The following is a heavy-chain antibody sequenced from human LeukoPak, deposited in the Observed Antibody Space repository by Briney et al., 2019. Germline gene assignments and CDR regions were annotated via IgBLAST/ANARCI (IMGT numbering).Heavy chain of an antibody. J-gene: IGHJ3*02. CDR1: GGSISSSSYY. D-gene: IGHD6-6*01. V-gene: IGHV4-39*01. CDR3: ARNRPGGRYAFDI. Sequence: SETLSLTCTVSGGSISSSSYYWGWIRQPPGKGLEWIGSIYYSGSTYYNPSLKSRVTISVDTSKNQFSLKLSSVTAADTAVYYCARNRPGGRYAFDIWGQGTMVTVSS. CDR2: IYYSGST.